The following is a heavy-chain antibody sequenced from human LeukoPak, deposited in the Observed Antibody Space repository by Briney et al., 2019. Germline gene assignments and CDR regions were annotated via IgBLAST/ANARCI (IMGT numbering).Heavy chain of an antibody. V-gene: IGHV1-18*01. J-gene: IGHJ5*02. Sequence: ASVKVSCKASGYTFTSYGISWVRQAPGQGLEWMGWISAYNGNTNYAQKLQGRVTMTTDTSTSTAYMELRSLRSDDTAVYYCARTLASPKQQQLVPYNWFDPWGQGTLVTVSS. CDR2: ISAYNGNT. CDR1: GYTFTSYG. D-gene: IGHD6-13*01. CDR3: ARTLASPKQQQLVPYNWFDP.